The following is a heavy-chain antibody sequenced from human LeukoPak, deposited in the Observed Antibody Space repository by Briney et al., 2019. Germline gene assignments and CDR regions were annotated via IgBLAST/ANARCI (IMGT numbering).Heavy chain of an antibody. V-gene: IGHV4-34*01. CDR2: INDYTGDT. D-gene: IGHD3-22*01. CDR3: ARGRIAKIVVVHSFSYGMDV. Sequence: SETLSLTCTVYGGSFTDYFWTWIRHSPGEGLEWIGEINDYTGDTNYNPSLNSRVSISLEKSKNLFSLELRSVTAADTAVYYCARGRIAKIVVVHSFSYGMDVWGQGTTVTVSS. J-gene: IGHJ6*02. CDR1: GGSFTDYF.